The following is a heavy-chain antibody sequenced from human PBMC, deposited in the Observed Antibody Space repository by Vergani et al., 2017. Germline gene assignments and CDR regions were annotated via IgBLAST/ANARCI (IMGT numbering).Heavy chain of an antibody. CDR1: GYTFTGYY. CDR3: AREARFDP. Sequence: QVQLVQSGAEVKKPGASVKVSCKASGYTFTGYYMHWVRQAPGQGLEWMGWINPNIGGTNYAQKFQGRVTMTRDTSISTAYMELGRLRADDTAVYYCAREARFDPWGQGTLVTVSS. V-gene: IGHV1-2*02. CDR2: INPNIGGT. J-gene: IGHJ5*02.